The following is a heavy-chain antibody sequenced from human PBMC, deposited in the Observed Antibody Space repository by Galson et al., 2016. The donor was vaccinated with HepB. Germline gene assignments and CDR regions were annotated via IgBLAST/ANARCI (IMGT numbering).Heavy chain of an antibody. CDR2: ISYDGTKK. V-gene: IGHV3-30*03. CDR1: GFTFNTYG. D-gene: IGHD1-26*01. J-gene: IGHJ4*02. Sequence: LRLSCAASGFTFNTYGMNWVRQAPGKGLEWVALISYDGTKKNYADSVKGRFTISRDNSKKTLYLQMNSLRAEDTAVYHCVSGEVGGKWGQGTLVTVSS. CDR3: VSGEVGGK.